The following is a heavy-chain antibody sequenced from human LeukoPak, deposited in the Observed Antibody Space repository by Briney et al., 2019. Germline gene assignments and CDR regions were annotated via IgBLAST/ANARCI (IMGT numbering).Heavy chain of an antibody. Sequence: GGSLRLSCAASGFTFSSYSMNWVRQAPGKGLEWVSSISSSSSYIYYADSVKGRFTISRDNSKSTLHLHMNSLRAEDTAVYFCAKDPGGGSYYFDSWGQGTQVTVSS. D-gene: IGHD5-12*01. CDR1: GFTFSSYS. J-gene: IGHJ4*02. CDR2: ISSSSSYI. CDR3: AKDPGGGSYYFDS. V-gene: IGHV3-21*04.